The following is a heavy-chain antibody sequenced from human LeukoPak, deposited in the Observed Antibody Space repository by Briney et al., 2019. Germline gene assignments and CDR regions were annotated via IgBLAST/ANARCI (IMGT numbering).Heavy chain of an antibody. J-gene: IGHJ4*02. CDR2: ISGSSVYI. CDR1: GFTFGSYT. V-gene: IGHV3-21*01. D-gene: IGHD3-22*01. CDR3: ARYYDSSGWGFDH. Sequence: GGSLRLSCAASGFTFGSYTINWVRQAPGKGLEWVSSISGSSVYIYYADSVKGRFTISRDNAKNSLYLQMNSLRAEDTAVYYCARYYDSSGWGFDHWGQGTLVTVSS.